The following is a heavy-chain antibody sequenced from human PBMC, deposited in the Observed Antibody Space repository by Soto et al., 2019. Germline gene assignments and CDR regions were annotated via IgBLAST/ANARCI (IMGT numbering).Heavy chain of an antibody. CDR1: GYTFTSYY. J-gene: IGHJ6*02. Sequence: SVKLYCKASGYTFTSYYMHWVRQAPGQGLEWMGIINPSGGSTSYAQKFQGRVTMTRDTSTSTVYMELSSLRSEDTAVYYCARSAVSQVDGMYVCGQGTTVTGS. CDR3: ARSAVSQVDGMYV. V-gene: IGHV1-46*03. CDR2: INPSGGST.